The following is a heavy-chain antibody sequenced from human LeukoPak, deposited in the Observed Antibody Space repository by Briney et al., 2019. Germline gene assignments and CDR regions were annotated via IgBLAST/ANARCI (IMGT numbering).Heavy chain of an antibody. V-gene: IGHV3-9*01. Sequence: GGSLRLSCAASGFTFDDYAMHWVRQAPGKGLEWVSGISWNSGSIGYADSVKGRFTISRDNAKNSLYLQMNSLRAEDTALYYCAKGASGSYYGPFDYWGQGTLVTVSS. D-gene: IGHD1-26*01. CDR3: AKGASGSYYGPFDY. CDR2: ISWNSGSI. J-gene: IGHJ4*02. CDR1: GFTFDDYA.